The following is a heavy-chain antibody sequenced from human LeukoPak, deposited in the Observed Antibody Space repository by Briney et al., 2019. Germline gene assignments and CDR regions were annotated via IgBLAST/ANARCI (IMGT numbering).Heavy chain of an antibody. CDR3: ARGGDGYNYFDY. CDR1: GGSIRGGNHY. V-gene: IGHV4-61*02. D-gene: IGHD5-24*01. Sequence: SHTLSLTCAVSGGSIRGGNHYWSWIRQPAGKGLEWIGRIYNSGTTDYNPSLKSRVTMSVDTSKNHFSLKLTSVTAADTAVYYCARGGDGYNYFDYWGQGTLVTVSS. J-gene: IGHJ4*02. CDR2: IYNSGTT.